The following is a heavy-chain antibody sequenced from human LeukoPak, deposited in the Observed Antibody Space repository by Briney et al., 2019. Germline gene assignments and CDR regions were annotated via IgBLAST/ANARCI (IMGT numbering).Heavy chain of an antibody. CDR2: IYHSGST. Sequence: SGTLSLTCAVSGGSISSSNWWSWVRQPPGKGLEWIGEIYHSGSTNYNPPLKSRVTISVDKSKNQFSLKLSSVTAADTAVYYCAREGSSGWYRRYWFDPWGQGALVTVSS. CDR3: AREGSSGWYRRYWFDP. D-gene: IGHD6-19*01. J-gene: IGHJ5*02. V-gene: IGHV4-4*02. CDR1: GGSISSSNW.